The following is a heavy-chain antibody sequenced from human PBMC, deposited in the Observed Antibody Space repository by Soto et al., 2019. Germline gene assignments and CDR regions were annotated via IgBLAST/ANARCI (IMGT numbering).Heavy chain of an antibody. V-gene: IGHV1-3*01. Sequence: ASVKVSCKASGYTFTSYAMHWVRQAPVQRLEWMGWINAGNGNTKYSQKFQGRVTITRDTSASTAYMELSSLRSEDTAVYYCARVYPGYSSSLGPFDYWGQGTLVTVSS. D-gene: IGHD6-13*01. CDR2: INAGNGNT. CDR3: ARVYPGYSSSLGPFDY. J-gene: IGHJ4*02. CDR1: GYTFTSYA.